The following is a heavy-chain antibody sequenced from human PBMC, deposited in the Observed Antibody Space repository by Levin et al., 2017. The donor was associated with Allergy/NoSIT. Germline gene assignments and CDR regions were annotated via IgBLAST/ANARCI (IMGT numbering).Heavy chain of an antibody. D-gene: IGHD3-16*01. Sequence: GESLKISCAASGFTFSGYAIHWVRQAPGKGLEWVGVISSDARNKYYADSVKGRFSIPRDNSRETLYLQMDSLRPEDTAIYYCARAAESVGGAVRLVDYWGQGTLVTVSS. CDR1: GFTFSGYA. V-gene: IGHV3-30*04. CDR3: ARAAESVGGAVRLVDY. J-gene: IGHJ4*02. CDR2: ISSDARNK.